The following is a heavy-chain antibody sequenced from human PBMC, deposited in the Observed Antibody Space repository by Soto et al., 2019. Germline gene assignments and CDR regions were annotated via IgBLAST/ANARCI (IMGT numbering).Heavy chain of an antibody. CDR3: AREGARDSSGYSGYDFDY. D-gene: IGHD3-22*01. J-gene: IGHJ4*02. CDR1: GGTFSSYT. V-gene: IGHV1-69*08. CDR2: IIPILGIA. Sequence: QVQLVQSGAEVKKPGSSVKVSCKASGGTFSSYTISWVRQAPGQGLEWMGRIIPILGIANYAQKFQGRVTITADKSTSTAYMELSSLRSEDTAVYYCAREGARDSSGYSGYDFDYWGQGTLVTVSS.